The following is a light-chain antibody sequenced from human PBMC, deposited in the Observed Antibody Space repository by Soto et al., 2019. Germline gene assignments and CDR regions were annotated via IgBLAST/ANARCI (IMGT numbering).Light chain of an antibody. Sequence: VMTQSPATLSVSPGERVTFSCRASQSVTTNLAWYQHKPGQSPRLLISDASTGASGIPPRFSGSGSGTEFTLTIDRLQSADFAVYYCPQYDRRPVTFGGGAKVDI. CDR3: PQYDRRPVT. J-gene: IGKJ4*01. V-gene: IGKV3-15*01. CDR2: DAS. CDR1: QSVTTN.